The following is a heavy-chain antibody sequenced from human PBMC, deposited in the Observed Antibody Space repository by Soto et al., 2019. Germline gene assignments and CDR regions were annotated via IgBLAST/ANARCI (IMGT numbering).Heavy chain of an antibody. J-gene: IGHJ4*02. CDR1: GFTFSSYG. Sequence: PWGSLRLSCAASGFTFSSYGMHWFRQAPGKGLEWVAVISYDGSNKYYADSVKGRFTISRDNSKNTLYLQMNSLRAEDTAVYYCAKESGITMVRGVRPFDYRGQGTLVTVSS. D-gene: IGHD3-10*01. CDR3: AKESGITMVRGVRPFDY. CDR2: ISYDGSNK. V-gene: IGHV3-30*18.